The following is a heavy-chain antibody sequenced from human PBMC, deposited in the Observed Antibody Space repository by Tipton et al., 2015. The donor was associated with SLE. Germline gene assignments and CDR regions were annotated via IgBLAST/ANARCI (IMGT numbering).Heavy chain of an antibody. CDR2: IFTRGST. J-gene: IGHJ2*01. Sequence: TLSLTCTVSGGSVNSGTYYWSWIRQPAGKGLEWIGRIFTRGSTNYNLSLKSRVTISLDTSKNQFSLKLSSATAADTAVYYCARRGVGATYWYFDLWGRGTLVTVSS. CDR3: ARRGVGATYWYFDL. D-gene: IGHD1-26*01. CDR1: GGSVNSGTYY. V-gene: IGHV4-61*02.